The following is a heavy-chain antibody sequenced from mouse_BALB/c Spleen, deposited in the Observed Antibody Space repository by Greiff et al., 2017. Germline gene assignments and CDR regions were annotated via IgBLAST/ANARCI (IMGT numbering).Heavy chain of an antibody. CDR1: GFTFSSYG. V-gene: IGHV5-6*01. D-gene: IGHD4-1*02. Sequence: VQLKESGGDLVKPGGSLKLSCAASGFTFSSYGMSWVRQTPDKRLEWVATISSGGSYTYYPDSVKGRFTISRDNAKNTLYLQMSSLKSEDTAMYYCARQPTGTLFAYWGQGTLVTVSA. CDR2: ISSGGSYT. J-gene: IGHJ3*01. CDR3: ARQPTGTLFAY.